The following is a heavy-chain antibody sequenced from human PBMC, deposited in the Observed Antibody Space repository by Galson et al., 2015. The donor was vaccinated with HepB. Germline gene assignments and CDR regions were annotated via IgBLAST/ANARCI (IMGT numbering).Heavy chain of an antibody. CDR2: ISSSSSYI. CDR1: GFTFSSYN. J-gene: IGHJ4*02. V-gene: IGHV3-21*01. CDR3: ARGSAVVVGYFDY. Sequence: SLRLSCAASGFTFSSYNMNWVRQAPGKGLEWVSSISSSSSYIYYADSVKGRFTISRGNAKNSLYLQMNSLRAEDTAVYYCARGSAVVVGYFDYWGQGTLVTVSS. D-gene: IGHD2-15*01.